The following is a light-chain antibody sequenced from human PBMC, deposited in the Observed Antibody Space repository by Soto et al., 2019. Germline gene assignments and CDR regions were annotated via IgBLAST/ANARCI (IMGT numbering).Light chain of an antibody. J-gene: IGLJ1*01. Sequence: QSALTQPASVSASPGQSITIPCTGTSSDVGSYNLVSWFQQHPGKVPKLLIYEGTKRPSGLSDRFFGSKSGNTASLTISGRQAEDEAEYYCYSYAGENLYVFGTGTKVTVL. CDR2: EGT. V-gene: IGLV2-23*01. CDR1: SSDVGSYNL. CDR3: YSYAGENLYV.